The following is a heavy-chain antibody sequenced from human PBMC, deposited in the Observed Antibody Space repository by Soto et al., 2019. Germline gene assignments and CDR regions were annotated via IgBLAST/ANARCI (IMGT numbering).Heavy chain of an antibody. J-gene: IGHJ4*02. Sequence: QAQVVQSGAEVRKPGSSVKLSCKASEGTFNSYAIAWVRQAPGQGLEWMGGIIPYYNTLNYAQKFQDRVTTTADDSTNPVYMDLSSLRSDDTAVYFCASGASSWYPYFFDSWAQGTLVTVSS. V-gene: IGHV1-69*01. CDR1: EGTFNSYA. CDR2: IIPYYNTL. CDR3: ASGASSWYPYFFDS. D-gene: IGHD6-13*01.